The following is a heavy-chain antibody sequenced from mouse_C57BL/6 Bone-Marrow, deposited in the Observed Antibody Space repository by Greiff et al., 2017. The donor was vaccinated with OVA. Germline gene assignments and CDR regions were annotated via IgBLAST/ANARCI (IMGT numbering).Heavy chain of an antibody. Sequence: QVQLQQPGAELVKPGASVKLSCKASGYTFTSYWMQWVKQRPGQGLEWIGAIDPSDSYTNYNQKFKGKATLTVDTSSSTAYMQLNSLTSADSAVYYCASAVFAYWGQGTLVTVSA. J-gene: IGHJ3*01. CDR2: IDPSDSYT. CDR3: ASAVFAY. V-gene: IGHV1-50*01. CDR1: GYTFTSYW.